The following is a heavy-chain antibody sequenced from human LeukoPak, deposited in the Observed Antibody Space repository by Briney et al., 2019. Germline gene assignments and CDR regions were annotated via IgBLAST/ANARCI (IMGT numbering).Heavy chain of an antibody. CDR1: GFTFSSYG. V-gene: IGHV3-48*01. D-gene: IGHD2-2*01. CDR2: ISYSSSTI. CDR3: AYFCSTPTCFLDY. Sequence: GGSLRLSCAASGFTFSSYGINWVRQAPGKGLEWVSYISYSSSTIYYADSVKGRFTISRDISKNTQYLQMNSLRAEDTAVYYCAYFCSTPTCFLDYWGQGTLVTVSS. J-gene: IGHJ4*02.